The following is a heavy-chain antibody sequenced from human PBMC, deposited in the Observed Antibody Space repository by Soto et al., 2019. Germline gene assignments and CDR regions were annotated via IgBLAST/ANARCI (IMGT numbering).Heavy chain of an antibody. Sequence: SVKVSCKASGGTFSSYAISWVRQAPGQGLEWMGGIIPIFGTANYAQKFQGRVTITADESTSTAYMELSSLRSEDTAVYYCARGGYYHDSSGYLNYFDYWGQGTLVTVSS. CDR1: GGTFSSYA. CDR3: ARGGYYHDSSGYLNYFDY. V-gene: IGHV1-69*13. D-gene: IGHD3-22*01. J-gene: IGHJ4*02. CDR2: IIPIFGTA.